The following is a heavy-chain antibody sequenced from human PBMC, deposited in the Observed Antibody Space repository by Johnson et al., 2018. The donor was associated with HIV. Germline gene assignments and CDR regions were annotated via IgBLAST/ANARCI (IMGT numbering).Heavy chain of an antibody. CDR2: ISYDGSNK. J-gene: IGHJ3*02. D-gene: IGHD3-16*01. CDR3: AISIPRPGWGDAFDI. CDR1: GFTVSSNY. V-gene: IGHV3-30*03. Sequence: QVQLVESGGNLVQPGGSLRLSCAASGFTVSSNYMTWVRQAPGKGLEWVAVISYDGSNKYYADSVKGRFTISRDNSKNTLYLQMNSLRAEDTAVYYCAISIPRPGWGDAFDIWGQGTMVTVSS.